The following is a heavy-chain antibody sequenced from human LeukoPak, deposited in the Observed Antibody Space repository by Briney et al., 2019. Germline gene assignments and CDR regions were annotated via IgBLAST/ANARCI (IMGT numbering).Heavy chain of an antibody. D-gene: IGHD5-18*01. CDR3: ARVASGYIYGLPLKFFFDD. J-gene: IGHJ4*02. CDR2: ISNSGSTI. V-gene: IGHV3-11*01. CDR1: GFTFSSYS. Sequence: PGGSLRLSCAASGFTFSSYSMSWVRQAPGKGLEWVSYISNSGSTIYYADSMRGRFTVSRDNAKSSLFLQMNSLRVEDTAVYYCARVASGYIYGLPLKFFFDDWGQGTLVTVSS.